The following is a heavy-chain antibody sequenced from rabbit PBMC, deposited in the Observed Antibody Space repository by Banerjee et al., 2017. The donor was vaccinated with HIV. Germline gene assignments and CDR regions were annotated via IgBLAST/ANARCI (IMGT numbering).Heavy chain of an antibody. CDR3: ARNMGYGSSSGYYGL. Sequence: QEQLVESGGGLVQPEGSLTLTCTASGIDFSSYYYMCWVRQAPGKGLEWIGCIYTGSGSTYYASWAKGRFTISKTSSTTVTLQMTSLTAADTATYFCARNMGYGSSSGYYGLWGPGTLVTVS. D-gene: IGHD1-1*01. CDR1: GIDFSSYYY. J-gene: IGHJ4*01. V-gene: IGHV1S45*01. CDR2: IYTGSGST.